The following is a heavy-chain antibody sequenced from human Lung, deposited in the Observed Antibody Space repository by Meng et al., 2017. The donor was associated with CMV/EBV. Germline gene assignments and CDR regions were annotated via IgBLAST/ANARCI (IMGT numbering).Heavy chain of an antibody. Sequence: QVPLRQSGPELTKPGASGRVSGQASEERLTRDHMHWVRQAPGQRLEWMGWINAGNGNTKYSQRFQGRVTFTRDTSASTAYMELSSLRSEDTTVYYCARAGYDSSGYYPQPFDYWGQGTLVPVSS. CDR3: ARAGYDSSGYYPQPFDY. J-gene: IGHJ4*02. CDR2: INAGNGNT. D-gene: IGHD3-22*01. CDR1: EERLTRDH. V-gene: IGHV1-3*01.